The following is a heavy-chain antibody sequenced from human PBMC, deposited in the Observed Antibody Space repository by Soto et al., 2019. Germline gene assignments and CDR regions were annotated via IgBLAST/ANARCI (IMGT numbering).Heavy chain of an antibody. J-gene: IGHJ3*02. CDR2: ISSISSYI. CDR3: ARDDNYDSSDDAFDI. D-gene: IGHD3-22*01. V-gene: IGHV3-21*01. Sequence: GSLRLSCAASGFTFSRYSMNWVRQAPGKGLEWVSSISSISSYIYYADSVKGRFTISRDNAKNSLYLQMNSLRAEDTAVYYCARDDNYDSSDDAFDIWGQGTMVTVS. CDR1: GFTFSRYS.